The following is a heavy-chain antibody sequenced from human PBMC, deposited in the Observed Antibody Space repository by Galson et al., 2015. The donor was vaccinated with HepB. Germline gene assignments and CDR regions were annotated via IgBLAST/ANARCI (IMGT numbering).Heavy chain of an antibody. V-gene: IGHV3-33*01. J-gene: IGHJ3*02. CDR1: GFTFSSYG. D-gene: IGHD2-2*01. Sequence: SLRLSCAASGFTFSSYGMHWVRQAPGKGLEWVAVIWYDGSNKYYVDSVKGRFTISRDNSKNTLYLQMNSLRAEDTAVYYCAREIYCSSTSCYDAFDIWGQGTMVTVSS. CDR2: IWYDGSNK. CDR3: AREIYCSSTSCYDAFDI.